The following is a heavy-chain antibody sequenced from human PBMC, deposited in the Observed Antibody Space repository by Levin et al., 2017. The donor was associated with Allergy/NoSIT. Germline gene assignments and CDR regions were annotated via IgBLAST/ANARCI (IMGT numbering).Heavy chain of an antibody. J-gene: IGHJ4*02. D-gene: IGHD6-19*01. CDR2: IINSGVGT. V-gene: IGHV3-23*01. CDR1: GFTFNNYA. CDR3: AKDAIRGSDQPYYFDY. Sequence: GESLKISCAASGFTFNNYAMSWVRQAPGKGLEWVSAIINSGVGTYYADSVKGRFTIPRDNSKNTMYLQMNSLRAEDTAVYFCAKDAIRGSDQPYYFDYWGQGTLVTASS.